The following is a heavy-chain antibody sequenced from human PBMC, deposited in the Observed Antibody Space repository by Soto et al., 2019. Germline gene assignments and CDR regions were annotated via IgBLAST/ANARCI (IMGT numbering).Heavy chain of an antibody. Sequence: PXGSLRLSCAASGXTFGGSSMHWVRQASGKGLELVGHIRSKTNSYATAYAESVKGRFTISRDDSMNTAYLQMKSLKTEDKPVYFCTRQTDAVQWLVVPTDYNFDYWGQGTLGTVS. CDR3: TRQTDAVQWLVVPTDYNFDY. J-gene: IGHJ4*02. V-gene: IGHV3-73*01. CDR2: IRSKTNSYAT. D-gene: IGHD6-19*01. CDR1: GXTFGGSS.